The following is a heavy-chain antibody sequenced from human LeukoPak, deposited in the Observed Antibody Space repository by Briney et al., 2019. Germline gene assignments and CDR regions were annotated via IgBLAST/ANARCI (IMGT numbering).Heavy chain of an antibody. CDR1: GGSISSYY. V-gene: IGHV4-59*01. J-gene: IGHJ3*02. D-gene: IGHD1-7*01. CDR2: LYYSGST. CDR3: ARGNWNYGAFDI. Sequence: SETLSLTCSVSGGSISSYYWSWIRQPPGKGLEWIGYLYYSGSTNYNPSLKSRVTISVDTSKSQFSLKLSSVTAADTAVYYCARGNWNYGAFDIWGQGTMVTVSS.